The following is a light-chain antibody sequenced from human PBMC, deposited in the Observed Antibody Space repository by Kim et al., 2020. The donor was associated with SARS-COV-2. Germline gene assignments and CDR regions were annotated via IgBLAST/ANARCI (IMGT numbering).Light chain of an antibody. V-gene: IGKV1-5*01. Sequence: VDRVTITCRASQRISSWLAWYQQKPGKAPKLLTYDASSLKSGVPSRFSGGGSGTEFTLTITSLQPDDSATYYCQQYKSYWTFGQGTKVDIK. CDR2: DAS. CDR3: QQYKSYWT. J-gene: IGKJ1*01. CDR1: QRISSW.